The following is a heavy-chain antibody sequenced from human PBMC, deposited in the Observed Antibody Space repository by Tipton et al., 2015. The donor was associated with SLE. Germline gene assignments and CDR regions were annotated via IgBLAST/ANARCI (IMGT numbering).Heavy chain of an antibody. CDR2: ISSDGSTK. Sequence: GSLRLSCAASGFTFRDYYMTWIRQAPGKGLEWVSYISSDGSTKYYADSVRGRFTISSDIAKNSLSLQMNSLRVDDTAVYYCARVVLGSTRDLDYWGQGTLVTVSS. CDR1: GFTFRDYY. CDR3: ARVVLGSTRDLDY. V-gene: IGHV3-11*01. D-gene: IGHD2-8*02. J-gene: IGHJ4*02.